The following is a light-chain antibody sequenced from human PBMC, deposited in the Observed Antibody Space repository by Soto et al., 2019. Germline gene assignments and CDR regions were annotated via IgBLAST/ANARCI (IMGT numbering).Light chain of an antibody. CDR2: GAS. V-gene: IGKV3D-15*01. CDR3: QQYNNWPSWT. J-gene: IGKJ1*01. CDR1: QSVSDK. Sequence: EIVLTQPPGTLSLSPGERATLSCRASQSVSDKLAWYQQKPGQAPRLLIYGASTRATGIPDRFTGSGSGTDFTLTIARLEPEDFAVYYCQQYNNWPSWTLGQGTKVDIK.